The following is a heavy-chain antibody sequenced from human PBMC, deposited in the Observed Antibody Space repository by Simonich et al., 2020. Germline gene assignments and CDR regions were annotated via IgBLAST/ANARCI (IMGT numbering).Heavy chain of an antibody. Sequence: QVQLVESGGGVVQPGRSLRLSCAASGFTFSSYGMHWVRQAPGKGVGWVAVIWDDGSNKYYADSVKGRFTISRDNSKNTLYLQMNSLRAEDTAVYYCARERAAAGEAFDYWGQGTLVTVSS. CDR2: IWDDGSNK. D-gene: IGHD6-13*01. V-gene: IGHV3-33*01. CDR3: ARERAAAGEAFDY. J-gene: IGHJ4*02. CDR1: GFTFSSYG.